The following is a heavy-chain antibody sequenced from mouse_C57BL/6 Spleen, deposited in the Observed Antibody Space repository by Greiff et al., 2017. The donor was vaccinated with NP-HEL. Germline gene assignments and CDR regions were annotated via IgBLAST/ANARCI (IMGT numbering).Heavy chain of an antibody. Sequence: EVQLQQSGPELVKPGASVKISCKASGYTFTDYYMNWVKQSHGKSLEWIGDINPNNGGTSYNQKFKGKATLTVDKSSSTAYMELRSLTSEDSAVYYCARFFLDYYAMDYWGQGTSVTVSS. CDR2: INPNNGGT. CDR1: GYTFTDYY. CDR3: ARFFLDYYAMDY. J-gene: IGHJ4*01. V-gene: IGHV1-26*01.